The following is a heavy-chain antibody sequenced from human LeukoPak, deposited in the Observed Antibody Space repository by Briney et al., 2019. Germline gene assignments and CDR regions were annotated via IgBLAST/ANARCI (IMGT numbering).Heavy chain of an antibody. CDR2: IWYDGSNK. V-gene: IGHV3-33*01. D-gene: IGHD3-10*01. CDR1: GFTFSSYG. Sequence: GRSLRLSCAASGFTFSSYGMHWVRQAPGKGLEWVAVIWYDGSNKYYADSVKGRFTISRDNSKNTLYLQMNSLRAEDTAVYYSARGYGSGNDFDYWGQGTLVTVSS. J-gene: IGHJ4*02. CDR3: ARGYGSGNDFDY.